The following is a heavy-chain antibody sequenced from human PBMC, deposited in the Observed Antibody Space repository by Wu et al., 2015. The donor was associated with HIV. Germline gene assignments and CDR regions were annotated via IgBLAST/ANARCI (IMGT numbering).Heavy chain of an antibody. D-gene: IGHD3-16*01. CDR2: FDPKDVET. J-gene: IGHJ3*02. Sequence: QVQMLQSGAELKRPGASVKVSCKVSEDTLSDLSIHWVRQAPGQGPEWMGGFDPKDVETIYAPKFQGRVTMTQDTSADTAYMELRSLRSEDTAVYYCATAPEGYYDTGGYPRNDAFVIWGQGTLVTVSS. CDR1: EDTLSDLS. V-gene: IGHV1-24*01. CDR3: ATAPEGYYDTGGYPRNDAFVI.